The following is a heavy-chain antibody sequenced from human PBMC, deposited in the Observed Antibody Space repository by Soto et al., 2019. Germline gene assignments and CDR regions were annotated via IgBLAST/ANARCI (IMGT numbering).Heavy chain of an antibody. Sequence: HVQLEQSAPAANKPGASEKGSCKASGYTFTTYGISWLRQPPGAGFEWLGWINTHNGNTNYAQNLQGRVFMSADTSTNTAYMELRSLRSDDTAIYFCTREGSAPDYYYAMDAWGQGTTVTVSS. D-gene: IGHD3-16*01. CDR2: INTHNGNT. V-gene: IGHV1-18*01. J-gene: IGHJ6*02. CDR1: GYTFTTYG. CDR3: TREGSAPDYYYAMDA.